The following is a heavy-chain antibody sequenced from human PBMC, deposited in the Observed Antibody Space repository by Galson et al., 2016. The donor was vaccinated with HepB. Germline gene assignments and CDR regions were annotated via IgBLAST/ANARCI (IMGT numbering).Heavy chain of an antibody. CDR1: GFAFRTYS. J-gene: IGHJ4*02. D-gene: IGHD3-3*01. V-gene: IGHV3-23*01. Sequence: SLRLSCAASGFAFRTYSMNWVRQTPGKGLEWVSTISDSGGSTYSADSVKGRFTISRDNSKNTLYLQMKSLRAEDTAIYYCAKGPDFWGGYYHFDYWGQGTLVTVSS. CDR3: AKGPDFWGGYYHFDY. CDR2: ISDSGGST.